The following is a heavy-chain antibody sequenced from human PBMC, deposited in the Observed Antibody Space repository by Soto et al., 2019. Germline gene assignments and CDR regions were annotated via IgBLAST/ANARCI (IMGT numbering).Heavy chain of an antibody. CDR2: ISSSSSTI. CDR3: ARDRAVVVPAAMFDY. V-gene: IGHV3-48*01. J-gene: IGHJ4*02. Sequence: GGSLRLSCAASGFTLRSYSMNWVRQAPGKGLEWVSYISSSSSTIYYADSVKGRFTISRDNAKNSLYLQMNSLRAEDTAVYYCARDRAVVVPAAMFDYWGQGTLVTVSS. CDR1: GFTLRSYS. D-gene: IGHD2-2*01.